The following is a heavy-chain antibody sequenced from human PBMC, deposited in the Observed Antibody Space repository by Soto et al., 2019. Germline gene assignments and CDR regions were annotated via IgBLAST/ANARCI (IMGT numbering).Heavy chain of an antibody. CDR2: TYYRSKWYQ. V-gene: IGHV6-1*01. CDR1: GDSVSSNIGA. D-gene: IGHD6-19*01. J-gene: IGHJ4*02. CDR3: ARVGDNTGWFDY. Sequence: SQTLSLTCAISGDSVSSNIGAWNWIRQSPSRGLEWLGRTYYRSKWYQDYAVSMRGRITISPDTSKNQVSLQLNSVTPEDAAVYYCARVGDNTGWFDYWGQGTLVTVSS.